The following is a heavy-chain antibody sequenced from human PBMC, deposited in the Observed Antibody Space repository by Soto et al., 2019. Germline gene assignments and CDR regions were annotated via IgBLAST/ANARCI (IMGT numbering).Heavy chain of an antibody. CDR1: GFIASNYA. J-gene: IGHJ4*02. CDR2: FSGSGGAT. Sequence: VQVVESGGGLVQPGGSLRLSCAASGFIASNYAMSWVRQAPGKGLEWVSGFSGSGGATFYADSVKGRFTISRDSSKNTVYLQINRLRVEDTAVYYCAKAGGDYWGQGILVTVSS. D-gene: IGHD3-10*01. V-gene: IGHV3-23*04. CDR3: AKAGGDY.